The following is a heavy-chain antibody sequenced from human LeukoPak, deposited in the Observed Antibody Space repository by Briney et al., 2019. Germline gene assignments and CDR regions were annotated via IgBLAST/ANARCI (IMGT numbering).Heavy chain of an antibody. Sequence: ASVKVSCKASGYTFSTYSMHWVRQAPGQGLEWMGIIYPTGGSTIYAQRFQGRVTMTRDTSASTVYMEVSSLRSDDTALYYCARTCSSSSCYMVHWGQGTLVTVSS. CDR1: GYTFSTYS. J-gene: IGHJ4*02. CDR2: IYPTGGST. D-gene: IGHD2-2*02. CDR3: ARTCSSSSCYMVH. V-gene: IGHV1-46*01.